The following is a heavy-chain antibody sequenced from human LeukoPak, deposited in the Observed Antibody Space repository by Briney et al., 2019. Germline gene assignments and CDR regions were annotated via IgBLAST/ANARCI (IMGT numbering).Heavy chain of an antibody. J-gene: IGHJ5*02. CDR2: IYYSGST. V-gene: IGHV4-59*01. CDR1: GGSISSYY. CDR3: AREKRGFLEWLTYNWFDP. Sequence: PSETLSLTCTVSGGSISSYYWSWIRQPPGKGLEWIGYIYYSGSTNYNPSLKSRVTIPVDTSKNQFSLKLSSVTAADTAVYYCAREKRGFLEWLTYNWFDPWGQGTLVTVSS. D-gene: IGHD3-3*01.